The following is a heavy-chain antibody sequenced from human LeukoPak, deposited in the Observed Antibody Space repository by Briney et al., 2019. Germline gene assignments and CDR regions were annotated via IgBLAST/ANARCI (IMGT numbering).Heavy chain of an antibody. Sequence: PSETLSLTCTVSGGSISSYYWSWIRQPPGKGLEWIGYIYYSGSTYYNPSLKSRVTISVDTSKNQFSLKLSSVTAADTAVYYCARSNISSWYYAGHFDYWGQGTLVTVSS. CDR3: ARSNISSWYYAGHFDY. CDR2: IYYSGST. V-gene: IGHV4-59*04. J-gene: IGHJ4*02. CDR1: GGSISSYY. D-gene: IGHD6-13*01.